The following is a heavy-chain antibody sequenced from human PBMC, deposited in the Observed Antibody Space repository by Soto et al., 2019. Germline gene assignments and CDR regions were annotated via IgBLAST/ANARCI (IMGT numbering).Heavy chain of an antibody. CDR2: ISSSGSTI. CDR3: ARDPIAAAGRLYYYRMGV. J-gene: IGHJ6*02. Sequence: GGSLRLSCAASGFTFSSYEMNWVRQAPGKGLEWVSYISSSGSTIYYADSVKGRFTISRDNAKNSLYLQMNSLRAEDTAVYYCARDPIAAAGRLYYYRMGVWGQGTMVTVSS. D-gene: IGHD6-13*01. V-gene: IGHV3-48*03. CDR1: GFTFSSYE.